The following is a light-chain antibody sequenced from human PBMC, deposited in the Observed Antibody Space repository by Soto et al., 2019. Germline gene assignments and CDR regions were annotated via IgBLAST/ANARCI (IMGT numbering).Light chain of an antibody. CDR3: QSYDSSLSGSV. Sequence: QSVLTQPPSVSGAPGQRVTISCTGSSSNIGAGYDVPWYQQLPGTAPKLLIYGNSTRPSGVPDRFSGSKSGTSASLAITGLQAEDEADYYCQSYDSSLSGSVFGGGTQLTVL. CDR2: GNS. J-gene: IGLJ3*02. CDR1: SSNIGAGYD. V-gene: IGLV1-40*01.